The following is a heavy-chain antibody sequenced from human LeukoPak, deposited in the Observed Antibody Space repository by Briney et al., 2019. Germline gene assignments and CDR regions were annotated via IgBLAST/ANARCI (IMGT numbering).Heavy chain of an antibody. D-gene: IGHD3-22*01. J-gene: IGHJ3*02. CDR3: AKDGRFAFRSYYYDSSGYYAAFDI. Sequence: PGRSLRLSCAASGFTFSSYAMHWVRQAPGKGLEWVAVISYDGSNKYYADSVKGRFTISRDNSKNTLYLQMNSLRAEDTAVYYCAKDGRFAFRSYYYDSSGYYAAFDIWGQGTMVTVSS. V-gene: IGHV3-30-3*01. CDR1: GFTFSSYA. CDR2: ISYDGSNK.